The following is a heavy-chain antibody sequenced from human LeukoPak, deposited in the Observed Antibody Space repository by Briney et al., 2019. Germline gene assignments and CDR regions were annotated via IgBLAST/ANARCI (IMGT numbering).Heavy chain of an antibody. CDR1: GFTFSSYA. CDR2: ISGSGGTT. V-gene: IGHV3-23*01. CDR3: AKNYGDYWTYYYHYMDV. Sequence: GGSLRLSCAASGFTFSSYAMSWVRQAPGKGLEWVSAISGSGGTTYYADSVKGRFTISRGNSKTTLYLQMNSLRAEDTAIYYYAKNYGDYWTYYYHYMDVWGRGTTVTVSS. D-gene: IGHD4-17*01. J-gene: IGHJ6*03.